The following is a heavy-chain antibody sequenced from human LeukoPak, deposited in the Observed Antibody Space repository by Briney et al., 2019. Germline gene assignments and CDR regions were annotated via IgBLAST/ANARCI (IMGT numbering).Heavy chain of an antibody. D-gene: IGHD3-22*01. CDR3: AKDGGYYYGSEYFQH. Sequence: GGSLRLSCAASGFTFSSYGMHWVRQAPGKGLEWVAFIRYDGSNKYYADSVKGRFTISRDNSKDTLYLQMNSLRAEDTAVYYCAKDGGYYYGSEYFQHWGQGTLVTVSS. CDR1: GFTFSSYG. J-gene: IGHJ1*01. V-gene: IGHV3-30*02. CDR2: IRYDGSNK.